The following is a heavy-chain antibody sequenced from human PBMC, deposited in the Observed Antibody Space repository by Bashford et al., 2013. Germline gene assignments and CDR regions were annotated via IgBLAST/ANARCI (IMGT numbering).Heavy chain of an antibody. D-gene: IGHD6-19*01. V-gene: IGHV5-51*01. CDR2: IYPGDSDT. CDR3: ARHPPHMTVAPWNWFDP. J-gene: IGHJ5*02. Sequence: GNRRGGMGIIYPGDSDTRYSPSFQGQVTISADKSISTAYLQWSSLKASDTAMYYCARHPPHMTVAPWNWFDPWGQGTLVTVSS.